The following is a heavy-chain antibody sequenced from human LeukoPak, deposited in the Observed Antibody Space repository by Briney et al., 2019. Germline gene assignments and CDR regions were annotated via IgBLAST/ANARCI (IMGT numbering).Heavy chain of an antibody. CDR3: ARSTGYSIYYFDS. V-gene: IGHV4-59*01. Sequence: SETLSLTCTVSGGSISSYYWSWIRQPPGKGLEWIGYIYYSGSTNYNPSLKSRVTISVDTSKNQFSLKLSSVTAADTAVYYCARSTGYSIYYFDSWGQGTLVTVSS. D-gene: IGHD6-13*01. CDR2: IYYSGST. CDR1: GGSISSYY. J-gene: IGHJ4*02.